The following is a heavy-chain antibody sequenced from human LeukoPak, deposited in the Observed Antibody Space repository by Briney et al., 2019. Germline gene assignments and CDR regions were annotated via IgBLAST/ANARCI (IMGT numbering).Heavy chain of an antibody. CDR2: ISGSGGST. CDR1: GFTFSSYA. J-gene: IGHJ4*02. CDR3: AKVWDFWSGYYFPLSTYYFDY. V-gene: IGHV3-23*01. Sequence: GGSLRLSCAASGFTFSSYAMSWVRQAPGKGLEWVSAISGSGGSTYYADSVKGRFTISRDNSKNTLYLQMNSLRAEDTAVYCCAKVWDFWSGYYFPLSTYYFDYWGQGTLVTVSS. D-gene: IGHD3-3*01.